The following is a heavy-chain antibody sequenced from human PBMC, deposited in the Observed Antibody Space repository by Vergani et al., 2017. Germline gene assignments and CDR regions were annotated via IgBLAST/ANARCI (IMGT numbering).Heavy chain of an antibody. CDR2: INTDTGNP. Sequence: QVQLVQSGSELKKPGASVKVSCKTSGYTFTTYPINWVRQAPGQGPEWMGRINTDTGNPTYAQGFTGRFVFSLDTSARTAYLQISSLQADDSAIYYCARPRAGYYDTSGFWGQGTLVTVSS. V-gene: IGHV7-4-1*02. CDR3: ARPRAGYYDTSGF. CDR1: GYTFTTYP. D-gene: IGHD3-22*01. J-gene: IGHJ4*02.